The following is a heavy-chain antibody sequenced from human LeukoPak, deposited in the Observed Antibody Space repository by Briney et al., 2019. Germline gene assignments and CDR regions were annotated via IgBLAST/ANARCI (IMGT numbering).Heavy chain of an antibody. CDR3: ATRPIYDSSGYYYYFDY. J-gene: IGHJ4*02. V-gene: IGHV1-24*01. D-gene: IGHD3-22*01. Sequence: GASVKVSCKVSGYTLTELSMHWVRQAPGKGLEWMGGFDPEDGETIYAQKFQGRVTMTEDTSTGTAYMELSSLRSEDTAVYYCATRPIYDSSGYYYYFDYWGQGTLVTVSS. CDR2: FDPEDGET. CDR1: GYTLTELS.